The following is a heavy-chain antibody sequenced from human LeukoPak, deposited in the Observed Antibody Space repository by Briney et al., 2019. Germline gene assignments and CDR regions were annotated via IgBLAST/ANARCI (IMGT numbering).Heavy chain of an antibody. Sequence: GGSLRLSCAASGFTFSNHAMHWVRQAPGKGLEWVAIISYDGSSTFYADSVKGRFTISRDNSKNTLYLQMNCLRDEDTAVYYCTRDRWPSTNTVTVSPPTDWYFDLWGRGTLVSVSS. J-gene: IGHJ2*01. CDR3: TRDRWPSTNTVTVSPPTDWYFDL. V-gene: IGHV3-30*04. CDR1: GFTFSNHA. CDR2: ISYDGSST. D-gene: IGHD4-17*01.